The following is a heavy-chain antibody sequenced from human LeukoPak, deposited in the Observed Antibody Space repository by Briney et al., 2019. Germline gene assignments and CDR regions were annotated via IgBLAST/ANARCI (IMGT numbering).Heavy chain of an antibody. CDR1: GFTFGSYA. CDR2: ISSSSNYI. V-gene: IGHV3-21*01. D-gene: IGHD3-22*01. CDR3: ARDGSNYYDSSAYFGY. J-gene: IGHJ4*02. Sequence: GGSLRLSCAASGFTFGSYAMIWVRQAPGKGLEWVSYISSSSNYIYYADSVKGRFSISRDNANNSLYLQMNSLRAEDTAVYYCARDGSNYYDSSAYFGYWGQGTLVTVSS.